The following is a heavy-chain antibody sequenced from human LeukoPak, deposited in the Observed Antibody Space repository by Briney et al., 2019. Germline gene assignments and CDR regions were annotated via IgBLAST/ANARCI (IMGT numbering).Heavy chain of an antibody. Sequence: PGGSLRLSCAASGFSFSSYTMNWVRQAPGKGLEWTSYISSGSSTIYYADSVKGRFTISRDNAKNSLYLQMNSLRAEDTAVYYCARGYCSSGSCYNLDYWGQGTLVTVSS. CDR1: GFSFSSYT. D-gene: IGHD2-15*01. J-gene: IGHJ4*02. CDR3: ARGYCSSGSCYNLDY. CDR2: ISSGSSTI. V-gene: IGHV3-48*01.